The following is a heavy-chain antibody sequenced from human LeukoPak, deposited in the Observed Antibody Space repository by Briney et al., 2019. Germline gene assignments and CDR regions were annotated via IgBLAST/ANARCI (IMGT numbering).Heavy chain of an antibody. CDR1: GGTFISYA. J-gene: IGHJ6*02. CDR3: ARITNYDFWSGYFNYYYYGMDV. CDR2: IIPIFGTA. V-gene: IGHV1-69*05. D-gene: IGHD3-3*01. Sequence: GASVKVSCKASGGTFISYAISWVRQAPGQGLEWMGGIIPIFGTANYAQKFQGRVTMTRNTSISTAYMELSSLRSEDTAVYYCARITNYDFWSGYFNYYYYGMDVWGQGTTVTVSS.